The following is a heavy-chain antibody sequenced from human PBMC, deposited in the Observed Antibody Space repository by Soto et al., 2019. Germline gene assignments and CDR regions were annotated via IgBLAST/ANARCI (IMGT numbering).Heavy chain of an antibody. Sequence: SETLSLTCAVYGGSFSGYYWSWIRQPPGKGLEWIGEINHSGSTNYNPSLKSRVTISVDTSKNQFSLKLSSVTAADTAVYYCARGRSVVAEGSYYYGMDVWGQGTTVTVSS. CDR2: INHSGST. CDR1: GGSFSGYY. J-gene: IGHJ6*02. D-gene: IGHD2-2*01. CDR3: ARGRSVVAEGSYYYGMDV. V-gene: IGHV4-34*01.